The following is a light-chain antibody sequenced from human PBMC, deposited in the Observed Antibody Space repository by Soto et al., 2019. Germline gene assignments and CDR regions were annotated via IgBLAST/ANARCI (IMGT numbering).Light chain of an antibody. J-gene: IGLJ2*01. CDR1: SSDVGGYNY. CDR3: SSYTSSSTV. Sequence: QSALTQAASVSGSPGQSITISCTGTSSDVGGYNYVSWYQQHPGKAPKLMIYDVSNRPSGVSNRFSGSKSGNTASLTISGLQAEDEADYYCSSYTSSSTVFGGGTKPPS. CDR2: DVS. V-gene: IGLV2-14*01.